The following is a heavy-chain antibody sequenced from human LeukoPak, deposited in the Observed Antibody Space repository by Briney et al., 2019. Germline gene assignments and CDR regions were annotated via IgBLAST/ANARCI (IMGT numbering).Heavy chain of an antibody. J-gene: IGHJ4*02. CDR1: GFTFSSYA. CDR3: AKDISGGGGERYALHFDY. V-gene: IGHV3-9*01. Sequence: PGGSLRLSCAASGFTFSSYAMHWVRQAPGKGLEWVSGISWNSGSIGYADSVKGRFTISRDNAKNSLYLQMNSLRAEDTALYYCAKDISGGGGERYALHFDYWGQGTLVTVSS. D-gene: IGHD3-16*01. CDR2: ISWNSGSI.